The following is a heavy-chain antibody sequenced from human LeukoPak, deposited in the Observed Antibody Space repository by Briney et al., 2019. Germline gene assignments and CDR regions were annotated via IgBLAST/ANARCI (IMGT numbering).Heavy chain of an antibody. J-gene: IGHJ4*02. V-gene: IGHV3-7*04. Sequence: GGSLRLSCAASGLTFSSYWMTWVRQAPGKGLEWVANIKEDGSEKYYVDSVKGRFTISRDNAQKSQYLQMNSLRAEDTAVYFCARVLLGVNHFDYWGQGTLVTVSS. D-gene: IGHD3-10*01. CDR2: IKEDGSEK. CDR1: GLTFSSYW. CDR3: ARVLLGVNHFDY.